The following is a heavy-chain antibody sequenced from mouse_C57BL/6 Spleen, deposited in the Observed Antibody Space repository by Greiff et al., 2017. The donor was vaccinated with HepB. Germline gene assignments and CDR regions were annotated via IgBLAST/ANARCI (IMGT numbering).Heavy chain of an antibody. CDR3: ARRDDGLGFAY. Sequence: QVQLQQPGAELVKPGASVKMSRKASGYTFTSYWITWVKHRPGQGLEWIGDIYPGSGSTNYNEKFKSKATLTVDTSSSTAYMQLSSLTSEDSAVYYCARRDDGLGFAYWGQGTLVTVSA. CDR2: IYPGSGST. V-gene: IGHV1-55*01. D-gene: IGHD2-3*01. J-gene: IGHJ3*01. CDR1: GYTFTSYW.